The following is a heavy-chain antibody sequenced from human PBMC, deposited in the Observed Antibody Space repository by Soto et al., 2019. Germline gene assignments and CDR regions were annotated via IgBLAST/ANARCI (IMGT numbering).Heavy chain of an antibody. Sequence: VGSLRLSCVVSGFIPSSYAMSWVRQAPGKGLEWVSGISGSGGATSYADSVKGRFTISRDNSKNTLYLQMNSLSAEDTAIYYSAKDAIMVSSSFNYFDFWGQGALVTVSS. D-gene: IGHD6-13*01. CDR1: GFIPSSYA. V-gene: IGHV3-23*01. CDR3: AKDAIMVSSSFNYFDF. CDR2: ISGSGGAT. J-gene: IGHJ4*02.